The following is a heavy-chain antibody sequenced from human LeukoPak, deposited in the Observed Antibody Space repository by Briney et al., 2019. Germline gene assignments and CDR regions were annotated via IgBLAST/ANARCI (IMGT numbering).Heavy chain of an antibody. CDR3: ARTMTFNYDSTGVWAFDI. J-gene: IGHJ3*02. V-gene: IGHV1-8*01. CDR1: GYTFTPYD. D-gene: IGHD3-22*01. Sequence: ASVKVSCKASGYTFTPYDINWVRQATGQGLEYMGWMNPNSGGTGYAQRFEGRVTMTRDTTMSTAYMELSSLRSEDTAVYYCARTMTFNYDSTGVWAFDIWGRGTTVTVSS. CDR2: MNPNSGGT.